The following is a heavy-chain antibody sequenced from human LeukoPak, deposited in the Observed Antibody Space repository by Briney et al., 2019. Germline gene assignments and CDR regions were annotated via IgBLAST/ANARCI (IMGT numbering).Heavy chain of an antibody. D-gene: IGHD3-22*01. CDR3: ARDQNYYDSTSYYGMDY. V-gene: IGHV1-2*02. Sequence: ASVKASCKASRYTFTAYYMHWVRQAPGQGLEWMGWINPNSGATNYAQKFQDRVTMTRDTSISTAYMELSRLRSDDTALYYCARDQNYYDSTSYYGMDYWGQGTLVTVAS. J-gene: IGHJ4*02. CDR2: INPNSGAT. CDR1: RYTFTAYY.